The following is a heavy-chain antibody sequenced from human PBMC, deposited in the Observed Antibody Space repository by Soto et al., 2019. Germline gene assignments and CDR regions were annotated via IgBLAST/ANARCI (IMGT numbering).Heavy chain of an antibody. CDR3: ATAPTYYDSSGYPYYFDY. J-gene: IGHJ4*02. CDR2: ISAYNGNT. Sequence: ASVKVSCKASGYTFTNYGISWVRQAPVQGLEWMGWISAYNGNTKYAQKLQGRVTMTTDTSTSTAYMELRSLRSEDTAVYYCATAPTYYDSSGYPYYFDYWGKGTLVTVSS. D-gene: IGHD3-22*01. CDR1: GYTFTNYG. V-gene: IGHV1-18*01.